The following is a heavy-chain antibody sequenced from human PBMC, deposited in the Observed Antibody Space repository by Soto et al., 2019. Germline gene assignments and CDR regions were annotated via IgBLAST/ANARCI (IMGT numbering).Heavy chain of an antibody. D-gene: IGHD3-10*01. CDR3: THRPSLVRGINCFDS. CDR2: IYWDGDK. V-gene: IGHV2-5*02. CDR1: GFSLVTSGVG. Sequence: QITLKESGPSLVKPTDTLTLTCTFSGFSLVTSGVGVAWIRQPPGKALEWLALIYWDGDKRYSSSLKNRLTLTKDTSKNQVVLTMANMDPVDTATYYCTHRPSLVRGINCFDSWGQGTLVTVSS. J-gene: IGHJ5*01.